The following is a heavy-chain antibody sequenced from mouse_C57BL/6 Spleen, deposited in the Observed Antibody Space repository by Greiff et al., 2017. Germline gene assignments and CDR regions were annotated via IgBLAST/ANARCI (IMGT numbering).Heavy chain of an antibody. J-gene: IGHJ3*01. CDR1: GFTFSDYG. V-gene: IGHV5-17*01. D-gene: IGHD2-12*01. CDR2: ISSGSSTI. Sequence: EVHLVESGGGLVKPGGSLKLSCAASGFTFSDYGMHWVRQAPEKGLEWVAYISSGSSTIYYADTVKGRFTISRDNAKNTLFLQMTSLRSEDTAMYYCARPDYCSPFAYWGQGTLVTVSA. CDR3: ARPDYCSPFAY.